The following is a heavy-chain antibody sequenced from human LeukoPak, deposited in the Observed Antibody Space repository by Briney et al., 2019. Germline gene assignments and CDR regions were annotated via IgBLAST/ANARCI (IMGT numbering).Heavy chain of an antibody. D-gene: IGHD6-13*01. Sequence: SETPSLTCTVSGGSISSGGYYWSWIRQHPGKGLEWIGYIYYSGSTYYNPSLKSRVTISVDTSKNQFSLKLSSVTAADTAVYYCARWDSSSWSHPSDYWGQGTLVTVSS. CDR1: GGSISSGGYY. CDR3: ARWDSSSWSHPSDY. V-gene: IGHV4-31*03. J-gene: IGHJ4*02. CDR2: IYYSGST.